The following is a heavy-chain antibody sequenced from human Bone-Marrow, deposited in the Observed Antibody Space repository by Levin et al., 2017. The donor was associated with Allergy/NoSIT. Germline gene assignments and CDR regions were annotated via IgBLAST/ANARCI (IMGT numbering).Heavy chain of an antibody. Sequence: SQTLSLTCTVSGDSISGYYWSWIRQPPGRGLEWIGYIFHSGNTYYNPSLGSRVIISVDTSKNQISLKVSSVTAADTAVYYCARARFYTLGAFDYWGQGTLVTVSS. CDR2: IFHSGNT. CDR3: ARARFYTLGAFDY. CDR1: GDSISGYY. V-gene: IGHV4-59*01. J-gene: IGHJ4*02. D-gene: IGHD3-16*01.